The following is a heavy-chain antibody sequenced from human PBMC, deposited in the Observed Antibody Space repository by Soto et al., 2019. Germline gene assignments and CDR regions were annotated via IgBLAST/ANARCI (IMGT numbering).Heavy chain of an antibody. D-gene: IGHD3-22*01. CDR2: IWYDGSNK. CDR3: ARDGNYYDSSGYYFDSWYFDL. J-gene: IGHJ2*01. CDR1: GFTFSSYG. Sequence: ESGGGVVQPGRSLRLSCAASGFTFSSYGMHWVRQAPGKGLEWVAVIWYDGSNKYYADSVKGRFTISRDNSKNTLYLQMNSLRAEDTAVYYCARDGNYYDSSGYYFDSWYFDLWGRGTLVTVSS. V-gene: IGHV3-33*01.